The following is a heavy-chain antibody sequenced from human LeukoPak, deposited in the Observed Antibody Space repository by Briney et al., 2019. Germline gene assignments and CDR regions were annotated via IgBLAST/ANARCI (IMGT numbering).Heavy chain of an antibody. V-gene: IGHV3-74*01. CDR3: ARDYYDLNYYYYYMDV. J-gene: IGHJ6*03. D-gene: IGHD3-22*01. CDR2: INSDGSST. Sequence: PGGSLRLSCAASGFTFSSYWMHWVRQAPGKGLVWVSRINSDGSSTSYADSVKGRFTISRDNAKNTLYLQMNSLRAEDTAVYYCARDYYDLNYYYYYMDVWGKGTTVTISS. CDR1: GFTFSSYW.